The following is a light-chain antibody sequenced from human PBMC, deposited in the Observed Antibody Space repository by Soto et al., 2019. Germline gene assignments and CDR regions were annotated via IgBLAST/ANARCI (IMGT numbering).Light chain of an antibody. CDR2: DAS. V-gene: IGKV3-11*01. J-gene: IGKJ5*01. CDR1: QSVSSY. CDR3: QQRSNWPPIT. Sequence: EIVLTQSPATLSLSPGERATLSCRASQSVSSYLAWYQQKPGQAPRLLIYDASNRATGIPARFSGSGSGTDFPITISILEPDDFAVYYCQQRSNWPPITFGQGTRLEIK.